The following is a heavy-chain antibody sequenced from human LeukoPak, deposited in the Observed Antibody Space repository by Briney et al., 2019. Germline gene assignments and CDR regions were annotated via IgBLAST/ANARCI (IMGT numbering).Heavy chain of an antibody. CDR2: INHSGST. D-gene: IGHD1-26*01. J-gene: IGHJ4*02. CDR1: GFTFSSYW. Sequence: GSLRLSCAASGFTFSSYWMSWVRQPPGKGLEWIGEINHSGSTNYNPSLKSRVTISVDTSKNQFSLKLSSVTAADTAVYYCARRSRVGATTSFDYWGQGTLVTVSS. CDR3: ARRSRVGATTSFDY. V-gene: IGHV4-34*01.